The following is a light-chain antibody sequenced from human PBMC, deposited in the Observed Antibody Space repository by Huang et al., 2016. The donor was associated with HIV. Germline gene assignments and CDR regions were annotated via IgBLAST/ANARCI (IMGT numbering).Light chain of an antibody. CDR1: QSVSSSY. Sequence: EIVLTQSPATLSLSPGERATLSCGASQSVSSSYLAWYQQKPGLAPRLLIYDASSRATGIPDRFSGRGSGTDFTLTISRLEPEDFAVYYCQQYGSSPSTFGQGTRLEIK. CDR3: QQYGSSPST. V-gene: IGKV3D-20*01. CDR2: DAS. J-gene: IGKJ5*01.